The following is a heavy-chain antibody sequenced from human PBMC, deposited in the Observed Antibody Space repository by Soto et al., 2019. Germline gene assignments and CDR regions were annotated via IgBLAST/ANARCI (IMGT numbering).Heavy chain of an antibody. CDR1: GGSISSSSYY. J-gene: IGHJ4*02. D-gene: IGHD5-12*01. Sequence: QLQLQESGPGLVKPSETLSLTCTVSGGSISSSSYYWGWIRQPPGKGLEWIGSIYYSGSTYYNPSLKSRVTISVDTSKNQFSLKLSSVTAADTAVYYCARHGSREMATIGDFDYWGQGTLVTVSS. CDR2: IYYSGST. CDR3: ARHGSREMATIGDFDY. V-gene: IGHV4-39*01.